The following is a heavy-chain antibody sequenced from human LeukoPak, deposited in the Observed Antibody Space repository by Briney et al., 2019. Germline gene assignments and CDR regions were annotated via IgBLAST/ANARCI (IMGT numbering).Heavy chain of an antibody. D-gene: IGHD3-22*01. J-gene: IGHJ4*02. CDR2: IYSGGST. Sequence: GGSLRLPCAASGFTVSSNYMSWVRQAPGKGLEWVSVIYSGGSTYYADSVKGRFTISRDNSKNTLYLQMNSLRAEDTAVYYCARVSSSGYYYVGSYYFDYWGQGTLVTVSS. CDR3: ARVSSSGYYYVGSYYFDY. CDR1: GFTVSSNY. V-gene: IGHV3-66*01.